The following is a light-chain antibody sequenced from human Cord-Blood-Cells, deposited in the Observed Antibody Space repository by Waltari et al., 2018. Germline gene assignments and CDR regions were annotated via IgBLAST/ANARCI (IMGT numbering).Light chain of an antibody. J-gene: IGKJ3*01. CDR2: GAS. Sequence: EIVLTQSPGTLSLSPGERATLSCRASQSVSSSYLAWYKQKPGQAPRLLIYGASSRATGIPDRFSGSGSGTDFTLTISILEPEDFAVYYCQQYGSSPFTFGPGTKVDIK. CDR1: QSVSSSY. CDR3: QQYGSSPFT. V-gene: IGKV3-20*01.